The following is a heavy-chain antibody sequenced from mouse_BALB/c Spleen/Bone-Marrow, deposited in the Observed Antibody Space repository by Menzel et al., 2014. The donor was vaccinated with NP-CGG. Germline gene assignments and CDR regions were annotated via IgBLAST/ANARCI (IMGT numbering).Heavy chain of an antibody. CDR2: IYPGNNDT. CDR3: TRSWDRYYFDY. Sequence: VQLQQSGTVLARPGASVKMSCKASGYTFTSYWMHWVKQRPGQGLEWIGAIYPGNNDTSYNQKFKGKAKLTAVTSTSTAYMELSSLTNEDSAVYYCTRSWDRYYFDYWGQGTTLTVSS. V-gene: IGHV1-5*01. D-gene: IGHD3-3*01. J-gene: IGHJ2*01. CDR1: GYTFTSYW.